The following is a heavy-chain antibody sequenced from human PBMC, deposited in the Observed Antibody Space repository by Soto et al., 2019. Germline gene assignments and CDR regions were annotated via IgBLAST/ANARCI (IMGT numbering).Heavy chain of an antibody. CDR3: ARARPHIVVVTAIRGKNWFDP. CDR2: IYYSGST. CDR1: GGSISSYY. D-gene: IGHD2-21*02. Sequence: SETLSLTCTVSGGSISSYYWSWIRQPPGKGLEWIGYIYYSGSTNYNPSLKSRVTISVDTSKNQFSLKLSSVTAADTAVYYCARARPHIVVVTAIRGKNWFDPWGQGTLVTVSS. V-gene: IGHV4-59*12. J-gene: IGHJ5*02.